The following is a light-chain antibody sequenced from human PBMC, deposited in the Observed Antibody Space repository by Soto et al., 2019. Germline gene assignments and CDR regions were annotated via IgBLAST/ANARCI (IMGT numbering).Light chain of an antibody. CDR1: QGISSY. CDR2: AAS. Sequence: IPFTQAPSVLSAFVGDKVHVPCRASQGISSYLAWYQQKPGKAPKLLIYAASSLQSGVPSRFSGSGSGTDFTLTISSLQPEDFATYYCQQANSFPLTFGGGTKVDIK. CDR3: QQANSFPLT. J-gene: IGKJ4*01. V-gene: IGKV1-9*01.